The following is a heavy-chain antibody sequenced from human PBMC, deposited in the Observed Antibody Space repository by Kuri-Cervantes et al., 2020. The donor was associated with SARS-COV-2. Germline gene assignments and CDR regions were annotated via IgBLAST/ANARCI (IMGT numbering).Heavy chain of an antibody. CDR3: ARVDGGWYGGEYYFDY. CDR1: GGTFSSYA. J-gene: IGHJ4*02. D-gene: IGHD6-19*01. Sequence: SVKVSCKASGGTFSSYAVSWVRQAPGQGLEWMGGIIPILGTPNYAQKFQGRVTITADESTSTAFMELSSLRSEDTAVYYCARVDGGWYGGEYYFDYWGQGTLVTVSS. CDR2: IIPILGTP. V-gene: IGHV1-69*13.